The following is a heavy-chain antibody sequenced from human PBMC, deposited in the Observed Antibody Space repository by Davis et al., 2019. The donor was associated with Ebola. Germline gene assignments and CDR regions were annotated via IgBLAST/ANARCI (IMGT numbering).Heavy chain of an antibody. V-gene: IGHV1-69*13. CDR3: ARSAIAYCSGGSCYFDY. Sequence: AASVKVSCKASGGTFSSYAISWVRQAPGQGLEWMGGIIPIFGTANYAQKFQGRVTITADEATSTAYMELSSLKSEDTAVYFCARSAIAYCSGGSCYFDYWGQGTLVTVSS. CDR2: IIPIFGTA. CDR1: GGTFSSYA. J-gene: IGHJ4*02. D-gene: IGHD2-15*01.